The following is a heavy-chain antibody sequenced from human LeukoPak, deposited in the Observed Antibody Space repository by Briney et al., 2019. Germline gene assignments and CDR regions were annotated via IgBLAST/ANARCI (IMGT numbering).Heavy chain of an antibody. CDR3: ARDRRDTAKYYFDY. D-gene: IGHD5-18*01. Sequence: GGSLRLSCAASGFTFSSYAMSWVRQAPGKGLEWVAVISNDGSNKYYADSVKGRFPISRDNSKNTLYLQMNSLRAEDTAVYYCARDRRDTAKYYFDYWGQGTLVTVSS. J-gene: IGHJ4*02. CDR2: ISNDGSNK. CDR1: GFTFSSYA. V-gene: IGHV3-30-3*01.